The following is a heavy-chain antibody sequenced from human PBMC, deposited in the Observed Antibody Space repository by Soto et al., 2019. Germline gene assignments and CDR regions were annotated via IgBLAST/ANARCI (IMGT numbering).Heavy chain of an antibody. V-gene: IGHV3-23*01. CDR1: GFTFSSYA. Sequence: EVQLLESGGGLVQPGGSLRLSCAASGFTFSSYAMSWVRQAPGKGLEWVSAISGSGGSTYYADSVKGRFTISRDNSKNTLYLLMNSLRAEDTAVYYCAKSLGYCSGGSCYSAYYYVMDVWGQGTTVTVSS. CDR3: AKSLGYCSGGSCYSAYYYVMDV. CDR2: ISGSGGST. J-gene: IGHJ6*02. D-gene: IGHD2-15*01.